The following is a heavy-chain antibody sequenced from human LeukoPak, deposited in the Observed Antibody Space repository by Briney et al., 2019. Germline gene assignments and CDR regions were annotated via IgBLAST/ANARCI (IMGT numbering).Heavy chain of an antibody. CDR2: INWNGGST. Sequence: GGSLRLSCAASGFNFDDYGMSWVRQAPGKGLEWVSGINWNGGSTGYADSVKGRFTISRDNAKNSLFLQMNSLRAEDTALYYCARGAIVGYCSGGSCYRPIDIWGQGTMVTVSS. CDR1: GFNFDDYG. J-gene: IGHJ3*02. CDR3: ARGAIVGYCSGGSCYRPIDI. V-gene: IGHV3-20*04. D-gene: IGHD2-15*01.